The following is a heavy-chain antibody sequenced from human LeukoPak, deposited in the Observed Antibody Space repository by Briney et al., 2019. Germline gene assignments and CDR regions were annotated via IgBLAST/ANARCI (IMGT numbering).Heavy chain of an antibody. V-gene: IGHV3-7*01. Sequence: PGGSLRLSCAASEFKFNRSWMNWVRQAPGKGLEWVANMDPSGSHKRYVDSVKGRFTISKDNPGTSLYLDMYGLRAEDTAIYYCAIWTSGNYWGQGTLVTVSS. J-gene: IGHJ4*02. CDR3: AIWTSGNY. CDR1: EFKFNRSW. D-gene: IGHD1-1*01. CDR2: MDPSGSHK.